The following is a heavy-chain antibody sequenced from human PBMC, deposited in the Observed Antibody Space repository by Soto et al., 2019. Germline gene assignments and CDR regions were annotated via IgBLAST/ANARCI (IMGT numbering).Heavy chain of an antibody. V-gene: IGHV4-34*01. J-gene: IGHJ3*02. CDR1: GGSFSGYY. Sequence: QVQLQQGGAGLLKPSETLSLTCAVYGGSFSGYYWSWIRQPPGNGLEWIGEINHSGSTNYNPSLKSRVTISVDTSKNQFSLKLSSVTAAETAVYYCARNGGDAFDIWGQGTIVTVAS. D-gene: IGHD3-10*01. CDR3: ARNGGDAFDI. CDR2: INHSGST.